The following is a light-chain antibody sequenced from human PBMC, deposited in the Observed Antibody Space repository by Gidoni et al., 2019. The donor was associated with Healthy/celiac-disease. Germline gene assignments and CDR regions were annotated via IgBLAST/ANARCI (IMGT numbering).Light chain of an antibody. Sequence: DIVMTQPPDPLAVFLGEKATINCKSSQSVLYSSNNKNYLAWYQQKPGQPPKLLIYWASTRESGVPDRFSGSGSGTDFTLTISSLQAEDVAVYYCQQYYSTLFTFGPGTKVDIK. J-gene: IGKJ3*01. CDR3: QQYYSTLFT. CDR2: WAS. V-gene: IGKV4-1*01. CDR1: QSVLYSSNNKNY.